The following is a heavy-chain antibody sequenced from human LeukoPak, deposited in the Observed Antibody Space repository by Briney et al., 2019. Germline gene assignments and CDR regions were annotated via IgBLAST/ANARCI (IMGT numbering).Heavy chain of an antibody. D-gene: IGHD3-10*01. CDR3: AKVGYGSGSSGFDY. CDR1: GFTFSSYA. CDR2: ISGSGGST. V-gene: IGHV3-23*01. Sequence: PGASLRLSCAASGFTFSSYAMSWVRQAPGKGLEWVSAISGSGGSTYYADSVKGRFTISRVNSKNTLYLQMNSLRAEDTAVYYCAKVGYGSGSSGFDYWGQGTLVTVSS. J-gene: IGHJ4*02.